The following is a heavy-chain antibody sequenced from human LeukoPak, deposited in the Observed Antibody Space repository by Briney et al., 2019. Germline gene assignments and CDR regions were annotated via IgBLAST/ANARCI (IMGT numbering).Heavy chain of an antibody. CDR3: AKDRVVRGVMGAFDI. CDR2: ISSISRTI. J-gene: IGHJ3*02. Sequence: PGGSLRLSCAASGFNFTRYNMNWVRQAPGKGLEHIPYISSISRTIDNADSVKGRFTISRDNAKNSLYLQMNSLRAEDTAVYNCAKDRVVRGVMGAFDIWGQGTMVTVSS. V-gene: IGHV3-48*01. D-gene: IGHD3-10*01. CDR1: GFNFTRYN.